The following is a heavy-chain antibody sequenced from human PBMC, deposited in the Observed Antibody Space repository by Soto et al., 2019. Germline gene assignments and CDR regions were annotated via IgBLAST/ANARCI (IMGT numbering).Heavy chain of an antibody. CDR3: ARHGAAIWLGY. D-gene: IGHD6-19*01. CDR2: IDPSDSYI. Sequence: GESLKISCKTSGYTFSGLWISWVRQVPGKGLQWMGNIDPSDSYINYNPAFRGHVTFSVDKSSSTAYLHWRSLGPSDTAIYYCARHGAAIWLGYWGQGTLVTVSS. J-gene: IGHJ4*02. CDR1: GYTFSGLW. V-gene: IGHV5-10-1*01.